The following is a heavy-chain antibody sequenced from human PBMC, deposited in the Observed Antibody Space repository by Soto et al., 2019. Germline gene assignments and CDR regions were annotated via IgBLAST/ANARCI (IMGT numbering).Heavy chain of an antibody. D-gene: IGHD2-8*01. CDR3: ATDYCTNGVCPSSLTDY. CDR1: GYTFTSYY. V-gene: IGHV1-46*01. CDR2: INPSGVTT. J-gene: IGHJ4*02. Sequence: QVQLVQSGAEVKKPGASVKVSCKASGYTFTSYYMHWVRQAPGQGLEWMGIINPSGVTTSYAQKFRGSITMTGDTSTSTVPMELSSLRSEDTAVYYCATDYCTNGVCPSSLTDYWGQGTLVPVAS.